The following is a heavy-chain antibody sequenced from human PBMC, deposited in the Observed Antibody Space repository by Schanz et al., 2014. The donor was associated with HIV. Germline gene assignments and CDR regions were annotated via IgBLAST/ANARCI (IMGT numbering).Heavy chain of an antibody. Sequence: QVQLVESGGGVVQPGRSLRLSCAASGFTFSSYAMHWVRQAPGKGLEWVAVISYDGSNKNNADSVKGRFTISRDNSKNTLYLQMNSLRAEDTAVYYCARDVSHDSSGHYSDYYYGMDVWGQGTTVTVSS. CDR3: ARDVSHDSSGHYSDYYYGMDV. CDR2: ISYDGSNK. J-gene: IGHJ6*02. CDR1: GFTFSSYA. V-gene: IGHV3-30-3*01. D-gene: IGHD3-22*01.